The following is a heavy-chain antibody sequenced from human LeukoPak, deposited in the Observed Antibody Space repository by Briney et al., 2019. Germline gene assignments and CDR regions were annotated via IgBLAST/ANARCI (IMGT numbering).Heavy chain of an antibody. CDR3: AKTYRDYIDY. D-gene: IGHD5-18*01. Sequence: GSLRLSCAAPGFTFNSYALNWVRQAPGKGLEWISAISGSGASTFYADSVKGRFTISRDNAKNTVSLQLNSLRAEDTAIYCCAKTYRDYIDYWGRGTLVTVSS. CDR2: ISGSGAST. V-gene: IGHV3-23*01. J-gene: IGHJ4*02. CDR1: GFTFNSYA.